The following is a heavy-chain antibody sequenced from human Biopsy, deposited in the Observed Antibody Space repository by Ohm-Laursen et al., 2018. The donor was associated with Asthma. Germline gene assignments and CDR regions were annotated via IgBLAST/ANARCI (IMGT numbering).Heavy chain of an antibody. Sequence: GASVKVSCKASGYTFNSAGITWVRQAPGQGLEWMGWISVYNGNTKVAQKLQDRVTMITDTSTSTAYMELRSLRSGDTAVYFCARAVDYSHYYGIGVWGQGTTVTVS. V-gene: IGHV1-18*01. CDR2: ISVYNGNT. D-gene: IGHD3-10*01. J-gene: IGHJ6*02. CDR3: ARAVDYSHYYGIGV. CDR1: GYTFNSAG.